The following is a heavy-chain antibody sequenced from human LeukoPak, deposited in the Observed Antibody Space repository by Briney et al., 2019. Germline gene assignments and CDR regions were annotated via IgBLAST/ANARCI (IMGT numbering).Heavy chain of an antibody. CDR3: ATFAVLRFLEWLPDY. Sequence: AASVKVSCKVSGYTLTELSMHGVRQAPGKGLEWMGGFDPEDGETIYAQKFQGRVTMTEDTSTDTAYMELSSLRSEDTAVYYCATFAVLRFLEWLPDYWGQGTLVTVSS. CDR2: FDPEDGET. V-gene: IGHV1-24*01. CDR1: GYTLTELS. D-gene: IGHD3-3*01. J-gene: IGHJ4*02.